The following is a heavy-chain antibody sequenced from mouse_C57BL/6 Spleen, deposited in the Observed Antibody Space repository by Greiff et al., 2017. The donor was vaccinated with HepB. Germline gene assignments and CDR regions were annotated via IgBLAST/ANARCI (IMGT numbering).Heavy chain of an antibody. D-gene: IGHD2-2*01. CDR3: AKESPSYGYDRYFDV. CDR2: IWRGGST. V-gene: IGHV2-5*01. CDR1: GFSLTSYG. Sequence: QVQLQQSGPGLVQPSQSLSITCTVSGFSLTSYGVHWVRQSPGKGLEWLGVIWRGGSTDYNAAFMSRLSITKDNSKSQVFFKMNSLQADDTAIYYCAKESPSYGYDRYFDVWGTGTTVTVSS. J-gene: IGHJ1*03.